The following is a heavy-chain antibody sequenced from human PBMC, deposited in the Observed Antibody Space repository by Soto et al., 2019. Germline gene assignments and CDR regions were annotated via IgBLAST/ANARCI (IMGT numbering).Heavy chain of an antibody. Sequence: SETLSLTCTVSGDSISSSYWSWIRQPPGKGLEWIGYIYYSGSTNYNPSLKSRVTISVDTSKNQFSLKLSSVTAADTAVYYCARHGDCSGGSCYSLAPWGQGTLVTVSS. CDR3: ARHGDCSGGSCYSLAP. D-gene: IGHD2-15*01. CDR2: IYYSGST. J-gene: IGHJ5*02. V-gene: IGHV4-59*08. CDR1: GDSISSSY.